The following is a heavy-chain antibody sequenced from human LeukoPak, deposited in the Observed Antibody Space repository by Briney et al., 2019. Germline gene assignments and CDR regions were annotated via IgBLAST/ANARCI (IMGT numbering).Heavy chain of an antibody. J-gene: IGHJ3*02. D-gene: IGHD2/OR15-2a*01. Sequence: EESLKISCKGSGYSFTSYWIGCVRQMPGKGLQWMGIIYPGDSDTRYSPSFQGQVTISADKSISTAYLQWSSLTASDTAMYYCARKGKLYLFEIWAKGQWSPSLQ. V-gene: IGHV5-51*01. CDR3: ARKGKLYLFEI. CDR1: GYSFTSYW. CDR2: IYPGDSDT.